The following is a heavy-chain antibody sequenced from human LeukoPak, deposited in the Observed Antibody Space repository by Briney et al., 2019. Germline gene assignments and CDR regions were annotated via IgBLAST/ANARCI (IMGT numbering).Heavy chain of an antibody. V-gene: IGHV1-69*05. J-gene: IGHJ5*02. CDR3: ARVSLRFGELLGPLVNTANWFDP. D-gene: IGHD3-10*01. CDR2: IIPIFGTA. CDR1: GGTFSSYA. Sequence: SVKVSCKASGGTFSSYAIRWVRQAPGQGLERMGGIIPIFGTANYEKKLQGRGTITTDESTSTAYMELSSLRSEDTAVYYCARVSLRFGELLGPLVNTANWFDPWGQGTLVTVSS.